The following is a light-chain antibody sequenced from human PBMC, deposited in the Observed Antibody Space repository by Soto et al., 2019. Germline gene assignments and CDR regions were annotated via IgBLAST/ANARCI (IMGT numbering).Light chain of an antibody. Sequence: YELTQPPSVSVAPGKTARITCGGNNIGSKSVHWYQQKPGQAPVLVIYYDSDRPSGIPERFSGSNSGNTATLTISRVEAGDEADYYCQVCDSSSDPRGVFGAGTKLTVL. CDR1: NIGSKS. J-gene: IGLJ1*01. V-gene: IGLV3-21*04. CDR2: YDS. CDR3: QVCDSSSDPRGV.